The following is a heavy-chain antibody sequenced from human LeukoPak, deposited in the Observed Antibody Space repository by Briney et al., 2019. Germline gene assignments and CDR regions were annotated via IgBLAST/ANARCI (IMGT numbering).Heavy chain of an antibody. J-gene: IGHJ5*02. CDR2: IRSNSDGGTI. D-gene: IGHD3-22*01. V-gene: IGHV3-15*07. Sequence: GSLRLSCATSGFTFSNAWMNWVRQAPGKGLEWVGRIRSNSDGGTIDYAAPVKGRFTLSRDDSKTTLYLQMNSLQTEDTAVYYCATDFYDSTWGQGTRVTVSS. CDR1: GFTFSNAW. CDR3: ATDFYDST.